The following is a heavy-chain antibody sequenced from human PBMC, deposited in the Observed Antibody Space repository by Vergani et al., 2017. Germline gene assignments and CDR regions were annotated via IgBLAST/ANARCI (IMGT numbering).Heavy chain of an antibody. J-gene: IGHJ5*02. CDR3: ARSIDSCYDFAPDL. D-gene: IGHD5-12*01. CDR2: INHSGST. Sequence: QVQLQQWGAGLLKPSETLSLTCAVYGGSFSGYYWSWIRQPPGKGLEWIGEINHSGSTNYNPSLKSRVTISVDTSKNQFSLKLSSLTAADTAVYYCARSIDSCYDFAPDLWGEGTLVTVSS. CDR1: GGSFSGYY. V-gene: IGHV4-34*01.